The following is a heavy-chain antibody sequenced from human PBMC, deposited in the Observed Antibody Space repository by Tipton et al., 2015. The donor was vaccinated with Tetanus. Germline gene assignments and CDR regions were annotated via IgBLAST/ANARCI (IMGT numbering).Heavy chain of an antibody. J-gene: IGHJ3*02. Sequence: QLVQSGAEVKKPGASVKVSCKASGYTFTNYGITWVRQAPGQGLEWMGWISPNNGNTNYAQKLQGRLTLTTDTPTSTANMELRSLRSDDTAIYYCVRDYFGSGPHYVFDIWGQGTMVTVSS. V-gene: IGHV1-18*01. CDR2: ISPNNGNT. CDR3: VRDYFGSGPHYVFDI. CDR1: GYTFTNYG. D-gene: IGHD3-10*01.